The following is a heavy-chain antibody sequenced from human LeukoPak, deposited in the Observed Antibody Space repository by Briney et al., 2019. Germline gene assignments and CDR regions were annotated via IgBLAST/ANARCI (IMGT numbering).Heavy chain of an antibody. CDR3: ARQYYDILTGYYLLDY. CDR2: INHSGST. V-gene: IGHV4-34*01. CDR1: GGSFSGYY. J-gene: IGHJ4*02. Sequence: PSETLSLTCAVYGGSFSGYYWSWIRQPPGKGLEWIGEINHSGSTNYNPSLKSRVTISVDTSKNQFSLKLSSLTAADTAVYYCARQYYDILTGYYLLDYWGQGTLVTVSS. D-gene: IGHD3-9*01.